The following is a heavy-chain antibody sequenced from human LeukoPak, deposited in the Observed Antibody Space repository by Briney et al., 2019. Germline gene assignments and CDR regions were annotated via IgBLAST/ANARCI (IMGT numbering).Heavy chain of an antibody. D-gene: IGHD2-2*01. CDR3: ARWGLCSSSSCQISDY. CDR1: GYTFTSYG. Sequence: ASVKVSCKASGYTFTSYGISWVRQAPGQGLEWMGWINGYNGNTNYGQRVQGRVTMTTDTSTSTAYMELRSLRSDDTAACYCARWGLCSSSSCQISDYWGQGTLVTVSS. J-gene: IGHJ4*02. CDR2: INGYNGNT. V-gene: IGHV1-18*01.